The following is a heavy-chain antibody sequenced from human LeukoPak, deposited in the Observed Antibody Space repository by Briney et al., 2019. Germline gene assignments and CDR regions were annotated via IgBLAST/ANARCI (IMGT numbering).Heavy chain of an antibody. V-gene: IGHV3-11*03. Sequence: GGSLRLSCAASGFTFSDYYMSWIRQAPGKGLEWVSYISSSSSYTKYADSVKGRFTISRDKAKNSLYLQMNSLRAEDTAMYYCARGSSGWYSDYWGEGTLVTVSS. D-gene: IGHD6-19*01. J-gene: IGHJ4*02. CDR1: GFTFSDYY. CDR3: ARGSSGWYSDY. CDR2: ISSSSSYT.